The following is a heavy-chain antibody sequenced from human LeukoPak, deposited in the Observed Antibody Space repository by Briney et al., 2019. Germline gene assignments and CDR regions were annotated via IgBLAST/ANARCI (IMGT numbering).Heavy chain of an antibody. D-gene: IGHD3-22*01. J-gene: IGHJ4*02. Sequence: SETLSLTCTVSGGSISSCYWSWIRQPAGKGLEWIGRIYSSGSTNYNPSLKSRVTMSVDTSKNQFSLKLSSVTAADTAVYYCARAAYDSSGYYYVADYWAREPWSPSPQ. CDR1: GGSISSCY. V-gene: IGHV4-4*07. CDR2: IYSSGST. CDR3: ARAAYDSSGYYYVADY.